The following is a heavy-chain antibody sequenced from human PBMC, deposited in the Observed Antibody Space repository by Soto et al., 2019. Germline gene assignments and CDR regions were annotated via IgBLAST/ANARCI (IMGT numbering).Heavy chain of an antibody. Sequence: QVHLQESGPGLVKPSETLSLTCTVSGDSITNYQWSWIRQSPEKGLEWIGYIFNSGSTVYNPYLKSRPTISAHSSRNQFSLQFTSVTAADTSIYYCAGDLRSGSHRFDYWGQGTLVTVSS. CDR1: GDSITNYQ. CDR3: AGDLRSGSHRFDY. J-gene: IGHJ4*02. D-gene: IGHD3-3*01. CDR2: IFNSGST. V-gene: IGHV4-4*09.